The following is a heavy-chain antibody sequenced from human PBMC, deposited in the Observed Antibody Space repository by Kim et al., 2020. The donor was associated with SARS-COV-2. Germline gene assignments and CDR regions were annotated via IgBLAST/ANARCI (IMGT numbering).Heavy chain of an antibody. J-gene: IGHJ4*02. Sequence: GGSLRLSCAPSGFPFSTYGMNWVRQVPGKGLEWVAVIWNDGSKKYYADSVKGRFTFSRDNSKKMLYLQMNSLRGEDTAVYYCARSSVPTIYYFDYWGQGTLVTVSS. CDR1: GFPFSTYG. D-gene: IGHD3-9*01. CDR3: ARSSVPTIYYFDY. CDR2: IWNDGSKK. V-gene: IGHV3-33*08.